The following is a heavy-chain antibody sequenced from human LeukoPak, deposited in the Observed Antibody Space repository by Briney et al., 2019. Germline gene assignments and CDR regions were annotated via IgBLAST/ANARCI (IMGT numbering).Heavy chain of an antibody. D-gene: IGHD3-10*01. CDR1: GFIFDDYG. CDR3: ARGKHSPYGSGSYGQDY. V-gene: IGHV3-20*04. Sequence: GGSLRLSCAASGFIFDDYGMSWVRQAPGKGLEWVSGINWNGGSTGYADSVKGRFTISRDNAKNSLYLQMNRLRAEDTALYYCARGKHSPYGSGSYGQDYWGQGTLVTVSS. CDR2: INWNGGST. J-gene: IGHJ4*02.